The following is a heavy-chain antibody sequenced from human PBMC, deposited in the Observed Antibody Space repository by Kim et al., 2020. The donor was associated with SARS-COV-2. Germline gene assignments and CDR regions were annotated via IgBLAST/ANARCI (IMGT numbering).Heavy chain of an antibody. J-gene: IGHJ4*02. Sequence: ASVKVSCKASGYTFTSYGISWVRQAPGQGLEWMGCISAYNGNTNYAQKLQGRVTMTTDTSTSTAYMELRSLRSDDTAVYYCARALRYFDWTYPIDYWGQGTLVTVSS. CDR1: GYTFTSYG. V-gene: IGHV1-18*04. CDR2: ISAYNGNT. D-gene: IGHD3-9*01. CDR3: ARALRYFDWTYPIDY.